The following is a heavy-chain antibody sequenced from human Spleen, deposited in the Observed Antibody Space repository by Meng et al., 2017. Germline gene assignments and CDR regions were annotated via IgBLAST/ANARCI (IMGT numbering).Heavy chain of an antibody. J-gene: IGHJ4*02. CDR2: INHSGST. CDR1: GGSFSDYY. D-gene: IGHD4-11*01. V-gene: IGHV4-34*01. Sequence: SETLSLTCVVSGGSFSDYYWSWIRQPPGKGLEWIGEINHSGSTNYNPSLESRATISVDTSQNNLSLKLRSVTAADSAVYYCARGPTTMAHDFDYWGRGTLVTVSS. CDR3: ARGPTTMAHDFDY.